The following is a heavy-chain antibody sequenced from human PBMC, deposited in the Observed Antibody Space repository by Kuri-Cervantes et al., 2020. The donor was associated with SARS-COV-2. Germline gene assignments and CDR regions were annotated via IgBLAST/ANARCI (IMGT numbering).Heavy chain of an antibody. V-gene: IGHV3-30-3*01. CDR1: GFTFSSYA. J-gene: IGHJ4*02. CDR3: AKDPKLWPQAYFDY. CDR2: ISYDGSNK. D-gene: IGHD5-18*01. Sequence: GESLKISCAASGFTFSSYAMRWVRQAPGKGLEWVAVISYDGSNKYYADSVKGRFTISRDNSKNTLYLQMNSLRAEDTAVYYCAKDPKLWPQAYFDYWGQGTLVTVSS.